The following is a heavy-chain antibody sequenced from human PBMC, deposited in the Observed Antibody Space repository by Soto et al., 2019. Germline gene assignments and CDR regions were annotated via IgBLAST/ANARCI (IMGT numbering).Heavy chain of an antibody. V-gene: IGHV3-66*01. D-gene: IGHD3-10*01. J-gene: IGHJ4*02. CDR1: GITVSNNY. Sequence: EVPLVESGGGLVQPGGSLRLSCAASGITVSNNYMSWFRQAPGKGLEWVSAISPAGDTYYADSVKGRFTISRDNSKNTLYFQMNSLRAEDTAVYYCARDPPGSGSYSYDYWGQGTLGTVSS. CDR3: ARDPPGSGSYSYDY. CDR2: ISPAGDT.